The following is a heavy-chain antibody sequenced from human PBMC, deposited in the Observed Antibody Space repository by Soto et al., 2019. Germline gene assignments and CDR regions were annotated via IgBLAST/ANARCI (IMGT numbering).Heavy chain of an antibody. D-gene: IGHD6-13*01. Sequence: GGSLRLSCTASGFAFRSHAMQWVRQAPGKGLEWVAVISSDGATKYVADSLKGRFTISRDNFESTMSLQMNKLRPEDTALYYCERSSVHIGAAGRLDLWGPGTLVTVSS. CDR1: GFAFRSHA. CDR3: ERSSVHIGAAGRLDL. J-gene: IGHJ1*01. V-gene: IGHV3-30*14. CDR2: ISSDGATK.